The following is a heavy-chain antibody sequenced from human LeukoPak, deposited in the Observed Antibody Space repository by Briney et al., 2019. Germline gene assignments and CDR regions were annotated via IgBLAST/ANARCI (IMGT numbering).Heavy chain of an antibody. CDR1: GGSISSYY. V-gene: IGHV4-4*07. D-gene: IGHD4-17*01. CDR2: IYTSGST. CDR3: ARDWTPDYGDYVVYYYYGMDV. J-gene: IGHJ6*02. Sequence: SETLSLTCTVSGGSISSYYWSWIRQPAGKGLEWIGRIYTSGSTNYNPSLKSRVTMSVDTSKNQFSLKLSSVTAADTAVYYCARDWTPDYGDYVVYYYYGMDVWGQGTTVTVSS.